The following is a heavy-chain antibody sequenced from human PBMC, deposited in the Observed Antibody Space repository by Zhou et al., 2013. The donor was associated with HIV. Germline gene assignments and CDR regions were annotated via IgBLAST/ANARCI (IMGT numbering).Heavy chain of an antibody. J-gene: IGHJ5*02. V-gene: IGHV1-69*04. CDR3: ASKSPREWGTTEFDP. D-gene: IGHD1-7*01. CDR2: IIPILGIA. CDR1: GGTFSSYA. Sequence: QVQLVQSGAEVKKPGSSVKVSCKASGGTFSSYAISWVRQAPGQGLEWMGRIIPILGIANYAQKFQGRVTITADKSTSTAYMELSSLRSEDTAVYYCASKSPREWGTTEFDPWGQGTLVTVSS.